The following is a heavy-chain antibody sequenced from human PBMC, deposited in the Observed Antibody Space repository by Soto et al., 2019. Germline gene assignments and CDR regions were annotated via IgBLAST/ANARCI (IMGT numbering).Heavy chain of an antibody. CDR2: ISAYIGNT. CDR3: ARDFKRAYYYDSSGYYPFDY. V-gene: IGHV1-18*01. Sequence: ASVKVSCKASGYTFTSYGISWVRQAPGQGLEWMGWISAYIGNTNYAQKLQGRVTMTTDTSTSTAYMELRSLRSDDTAVYYCARDFKRAYYYDSSGYYPFDYWGQGTLVTVSS. J-gene: IGHJ4*02. D-gene: IGHD3-22*01. CDR1: GYTFTSYG.